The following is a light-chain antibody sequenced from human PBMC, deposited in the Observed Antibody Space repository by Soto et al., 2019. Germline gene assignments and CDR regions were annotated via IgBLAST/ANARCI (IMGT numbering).Light chain of an antibody. CDR2: AAS. Sequence: AIRMTQSPSSLSASTGDRVTITCRASQGISSYLAWYQQKPGKAPKLLIYAASTLQSGVPSRFSGSGSGTDFTLTISCLQSEDFATYYCQQYYSYPRALTFGGGTKVDIK. J-gene: IGKJ4*01. V-gene: IGKV1-8*01. CDR3: QQYYSYPRALT. CDR1: QGISSY.